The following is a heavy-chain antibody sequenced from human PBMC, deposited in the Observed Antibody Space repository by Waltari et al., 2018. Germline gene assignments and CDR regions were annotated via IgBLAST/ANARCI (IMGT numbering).Heavy chain of an antibody. CDR1: GGSISSYY. D-gene: IGHD2-21*01. Sequence: QVQLQESGPGLVKPSETLSLTCTVSGGSISSYYWSWIRQPPGKGLEWIGYIYYSGSTNYNPSPKSRVTISVDPSKNQFSLKLSSVTAADTAVYYCARKIAMSRYNWFDPWGQGTLVTVSS. V-gene: IGHV4-59*08. J-gene: IGHJ5*02. CDR3: ARKIAMSRYNWFDP. CDR2: IYYSGST.